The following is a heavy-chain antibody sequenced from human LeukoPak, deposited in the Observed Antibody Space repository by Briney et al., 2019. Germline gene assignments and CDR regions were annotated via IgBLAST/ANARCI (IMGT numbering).Heavy chain of an antibody. J-gene: IGHJ5*02. CDR2: INHSGST. D-gene: IGHD1/OR15-1a*01. CDR3: ARGNNPNPYSWFDP. V-gene: IGHV4-34*01. Sequence: PSETLSLTCAVYGGSFSGYYWSWIRQPPGKGLEWIGEINHSGSTNYNPSLKSRVTISVDTSKNQFSLKLSSVTAADTAVYYCARGNNPNPYSWFDPWGWGTLVTVSS. CDR1: GGSFSGYY.